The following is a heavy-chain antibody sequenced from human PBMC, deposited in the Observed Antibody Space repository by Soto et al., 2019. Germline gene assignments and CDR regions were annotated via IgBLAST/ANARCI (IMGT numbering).Heavy chain of an antibody. CDR2: LYGDSGGI. CDR3: AEDAVGGDGLWLMDH. V-gene: IGHV3-23*04. CDR1: GFTFGSYA. D-gene: IGHD2-21*02. Sequence: EVQLVESGGGLVQPGGSLTLSCAASGFTFGSYAMTWVRQAPGKGLESVAGLYGDSGGIQYADSVRGRFTIFRDNSNNIVFLHMRSIRVEATAGYFCAEDAVGGDGLWLMDHWGQGTLFTVSS. J-gene: IGHJ4*02.